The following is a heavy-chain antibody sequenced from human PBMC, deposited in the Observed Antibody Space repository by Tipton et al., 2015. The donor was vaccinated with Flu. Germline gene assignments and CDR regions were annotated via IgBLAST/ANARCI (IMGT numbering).Heavy chain of an antibody. D-gene: IGHD1-26*01. CDR2: ISAKNGDT. CDR3: ARDKGVGATYALDY. CDR1: GYTFSTYG. V-gene: IGHV1-18*01. J-gene: IGHJ4*02. Sequence: QLMQSGAEVKKPGASVKVSCKASGYTFSTYGISWVRQAPGQGLEWMGWISAKNGDTNYAHNLQGRVTMTTDTSTSTAYMDLWRLTSDDTAVYYCARDKGVGATYALDYWGQGTLVTVSS.